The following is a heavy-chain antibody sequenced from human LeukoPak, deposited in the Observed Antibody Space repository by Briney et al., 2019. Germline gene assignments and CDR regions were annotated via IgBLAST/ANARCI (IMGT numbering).Heavy chain of an antibody. CDR1: GYTFTSYG. CDR2: ICAYNGNT. CDR3: ARDIVVVPAAMRKRVDY. Sequence: GASVKVSCKASGYTFTSYGISWVRQAPGQGLEWMGWICAYNGNTNYAQKLQGRVTMTTDTSTSTAYMELRSLRSDDTAVYYCARDIVVVPAAMRKRVDYWGQGTLVTVSS. V-gene: IGHV1-18*01. D-gene: IGHD2-2*01. J-gene: IGHJ4*02.